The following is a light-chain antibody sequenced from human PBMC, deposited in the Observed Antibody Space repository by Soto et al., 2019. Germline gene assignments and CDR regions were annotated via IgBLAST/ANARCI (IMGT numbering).Light chain of an antibody. J-gene: IGLJ2*01. CDR2: RNN. Sequence: QSVLTQPPSASGTPGQRVTISCSGSSSNIGSNYVYWYQQLPGTAPKLLIYRNNQRPSVVPDRFSGSKAGTSASLAISGLGSEDEADYYCAAWDDSLSGVVFGGGTKLTVL. CDR1: SSNIGSNY. V-gene: IGLV1-47*01. CDR3: AAWDDSLSGVV.